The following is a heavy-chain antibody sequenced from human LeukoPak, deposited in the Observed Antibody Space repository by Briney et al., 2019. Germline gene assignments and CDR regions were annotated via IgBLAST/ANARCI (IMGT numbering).Heavy chain of an antibody. CDR2: INPNSGGT. CDR1: GYTFTGYY. V-gene: IGHV1-2*06. D-gene: IGHD3-10*01. J-gene: IGHJ4*02. Sequence: GASVTVSCKASGYTFTGYYMHWVRQAPGQGLEWMGRINPNSGGTNYAQKFQGRVTMTRDTSISTAYMELSRLRSDDTAVYYCARERYFGSGNYYNANTDFDYWGQGTLVTVSS. CDR3: ARERYFGSGNYYNANTDFDY.